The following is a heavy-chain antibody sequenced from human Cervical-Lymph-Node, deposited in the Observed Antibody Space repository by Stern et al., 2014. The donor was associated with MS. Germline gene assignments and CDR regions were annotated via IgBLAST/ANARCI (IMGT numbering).Heavy chain of an antibody. Sequence: QVTLKESGPTLVKPTQTLTLTCTFSGFSLSTSGVGVGWIRQPPGKALEWLALIYWDADEHFSPSLKSRLTITKDTSKNQVVLIMTNMSPADTGTYYCAHLTWTYDRADFDHWGQGTLVTVSS. CDR3: AHLTWTYDRADFDH. D-gene: IGHD5-12*01. J-gene: IGHJ4*02. V-gene: IGHV2-5*02. CDR2: IYWDADE. CDR1: GFSLSTSGVG.